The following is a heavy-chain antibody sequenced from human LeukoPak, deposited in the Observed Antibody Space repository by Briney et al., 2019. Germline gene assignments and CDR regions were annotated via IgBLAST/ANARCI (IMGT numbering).Heavy chain of an antibody. V-gene: IGHV3-30-3*01. CDR3: AGRRECDY. D-gene: IGHD2/OR15-2a*01. J-gene: IGHJ4*02. CDR2: ISYDGSNK. CDR1: GFTFSSYA. Sequence: GGPLRLSCAASGFTFSSYAMHWVRQAPGKGLEWVAVISYDGSNKYYADSVKGRFTISRDNSKNTLYLQMNSLRAEDTAVYYCAGRRECDYWGQGTLVTVSS.